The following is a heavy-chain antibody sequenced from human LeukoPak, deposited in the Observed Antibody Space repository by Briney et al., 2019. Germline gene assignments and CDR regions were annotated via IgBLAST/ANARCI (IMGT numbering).Heavy chain of an antibody. Sequence: SETLSLTCTVSGDSISSSSSYWGWIRQPPGEGLEWIGSIYYSGSTNYNPSLKSQVTISVDTSKNQFSLKLSSVTAADTAVYYCARVAYGSGSSYYYYYYMDVWGKGTTVTVSS. J-gene: IGHJ6*03. D-gene: IGHD3-10*01. V-gene: IGHV4-39*07. CDR3: ARVAYGSGSSYYYYYYMDV. CDR2: IYYSGST. CDR1: GDSISSSSSY.